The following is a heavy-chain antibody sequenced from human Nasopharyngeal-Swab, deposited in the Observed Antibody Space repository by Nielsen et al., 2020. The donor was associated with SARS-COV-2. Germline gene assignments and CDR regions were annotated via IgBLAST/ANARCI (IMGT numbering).Heavy chain of an antibody. D-gene: IGHD3-22*01. J-gene: IGHJ2*01. CDR1: GFTFRSYS. CDR3: ARPPLYYYDSSGPWYFDL. Sequence: GESLKISCAASGFTFRSYSMNWVRQAPGQGLEWVSSISSSSSYTYYADSVKGRFTISRDNAKNSLYLQMNSLRAEDTAVYYCARPPLYYYDSSGPWYFDLWGRGTLDTVSS. CDR2: ISSSSSYT. V-gene: IGHV3-21*01.